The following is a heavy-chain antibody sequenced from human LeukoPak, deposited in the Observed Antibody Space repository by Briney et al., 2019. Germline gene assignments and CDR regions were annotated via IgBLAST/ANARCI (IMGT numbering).Heavy chain of an antibody. Sequence: PGGSLRLSCAASGFTFSSYAMSWVRQAPGKGLEWASAISGSGGSTYYADSVKGRFTISRDNSRNTLYLQMNSLRAEDTAVYYCAKLCTGIAVAGTSYWGQGTLVTVSS. CDR1: GFTFSSYA. D-gene: IGHD6-19*01. CDR3: AKLCTGIAVAGTSY. J-gene: IGHJ4*02. V-gene: IGHV3-23*01. CDR2: ISGSGGST.